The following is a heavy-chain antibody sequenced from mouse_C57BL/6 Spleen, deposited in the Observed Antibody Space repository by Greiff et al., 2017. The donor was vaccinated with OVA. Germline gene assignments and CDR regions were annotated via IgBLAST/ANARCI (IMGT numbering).Heavy chain of an antibody. CDR3: ARGLEYWYFDV. D-gene: IGHD4-1*01. J-gene: IGHJ1*03. CDR1: GYTFTSYW. Sequence: QVQLQQPGAELVRPGSSVKLSCKASGYTFTSYWMHWVKQRPIQGLEWIGNIDPSDSETHYNQKFKDKATLTVDKSSSTAYMQLSSLTSEDSAVYYCARGLEYWYFDVWGTGTTVTVSS. CDR2: IDPSDSET. V-gene: IGHV1-52*01.